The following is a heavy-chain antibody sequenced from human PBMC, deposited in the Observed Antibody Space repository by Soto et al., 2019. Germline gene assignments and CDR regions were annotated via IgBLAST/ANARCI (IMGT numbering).Heavy chain of an antibody. Sequence: EVQFLESGGGLVQPGGSLRLSCAASEFTFSSYAMTWVRQAPGKGLEWVASITDSGGSTYYADSVKGRLTISRDNSENTVHLQMNGLRAEDTAIYYCVKDWSGDKCPCMDVWGQGTTVTVSS. J-gene: IGHJ6*02. D-gene: IGHD3-3*01. CDR2: ITDSGGST. CDR1: EFTFSSYA. CDR3: VKDWSGDKCPCMDV. V-gene: IGHV3-23*01.